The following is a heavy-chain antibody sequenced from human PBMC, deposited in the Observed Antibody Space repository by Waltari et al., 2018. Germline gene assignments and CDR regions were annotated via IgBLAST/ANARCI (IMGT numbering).Heavy chain of an antibody. D-gene: IGHD3-3*01. V-gene: IGHV4-59*01. Sequence: QVQLQESGPGLVKPSETLSLTCTVSGGPISSYYWSWIRQPPGKGLEWIGYIYYSGSTNYNPSLKSRVTISVDTSKNQFSLKLSSVTAADTAVYYCAREYHDFWSGWYMDVWGKGTTVTVSS. CDR3: AREYHDFWSGWYMDV. J-gene: IGHJ6*03. CDR2: IYYSGST. CDR1: GGPISSYY.